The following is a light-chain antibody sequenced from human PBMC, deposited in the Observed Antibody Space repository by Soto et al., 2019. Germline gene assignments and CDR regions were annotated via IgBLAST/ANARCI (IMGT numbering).Light chain of an antibody. CDR3: EHWYSTPRT. CDR2: AAS. Sequence: DIQVTHSPSSLSASLGARVTITCLASQSISYYLNWYQQKPGKAPRLLINAASNLQSGVPSRFRGSGSETDFTLTITSLQPEDGATDRSEHWYSTPRTFADGS. CDR1: QSISYY. V-gene: IGKV1-39*01. J-gene: IGKJ1*01.